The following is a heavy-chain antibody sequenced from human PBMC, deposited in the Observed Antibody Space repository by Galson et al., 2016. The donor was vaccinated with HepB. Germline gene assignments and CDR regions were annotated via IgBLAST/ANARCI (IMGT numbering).Heavy chain of an antibody. V-gene: IGHV5-10-1*01. CDR3: ARPNTLGGLDM. D-gene: IGHD2-2*02. Sequence: QSGAEVKKPGESLRISCKVSGYNFITYWINWVRHMPGKGLEWMGRIDPSDSFATYGPSFQGHVTFSVDKSTSTVFLQWNSLRASDTAIYFCARPNTLGGLDMWGRGTMVTVSS. CDR1: GYNFITYW. CDR2: IDPSDSFA. J-gene: IGHJ3*02.